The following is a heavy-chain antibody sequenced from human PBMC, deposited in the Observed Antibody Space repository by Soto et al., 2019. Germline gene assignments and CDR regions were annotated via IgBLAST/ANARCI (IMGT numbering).Heavy chain of an antibody. Sequence: ASVKVSCKASGYTFTSYDINWVRQATGQGLEWMGWMNPNSGNTGYAQKFQGRVTMTRNTSISTAYMELSSLRSEDTAVYYCVRGYRKLERYSYYYYMDVWGKGTTVTVSS. CDR2: MNPNSGNT. J-gene: IGHJ6*03. V-gene: IGHV1-8*01. CDR1: GYTFTSYD. D-gene: IGHD1-1*01. CDR3: VRGYRKLERYSYYYYMDV.